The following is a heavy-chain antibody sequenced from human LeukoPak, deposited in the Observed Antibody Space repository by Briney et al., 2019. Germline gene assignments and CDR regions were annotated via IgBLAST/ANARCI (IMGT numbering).Heavy chain of an antibody. CDR3: AKEGYSYGYYFDY. J-gene: IGHJ4*02. CDR2: ISGLGGST. Sequence: QPGASLRLSCAASGFTFDDYGMRWVRQAPGKGLQWVSLISGLGGSTYYADSVKGRFTISRDNSKNSLYLQMNSLRTEDTALYYCAKEGYSYGYYFDYWGQGTLVTVSS. D-gene: IGHD5-18*01. V-gene: IGHV3-43*02. CDR1: GFTFDDYG.